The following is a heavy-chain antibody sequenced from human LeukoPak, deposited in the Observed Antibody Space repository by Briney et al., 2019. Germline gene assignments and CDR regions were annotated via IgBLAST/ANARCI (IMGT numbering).Heavy chain of an antibody. Sequence: SETLSLTCTVSGGSISSYYWSWIRQPAGKGLEWIGRIYTSGSTNYNPSLKSRVTMSEDTSKNQFSLKLSSVTAADTAVYYCARDKYYYDSSGYLPSPRVYYFDYWGQGTLVTVSS. CDR1: GGSISSYY. V-gene: IGHV4-4*07. CDR3: ARDKYYYDSSGYLPSPRVYYFDY. D-gene: IGHD3-22*01. CDR2: IYTSGST. J-gene: IGHJ4*02.